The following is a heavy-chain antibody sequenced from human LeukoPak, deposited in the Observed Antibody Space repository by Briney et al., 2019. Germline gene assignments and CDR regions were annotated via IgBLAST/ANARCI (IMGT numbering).Heavy chain of an antibody. D-gene: IGHD3-22*01. Sequence: PGGSLRLSCAASGFTFSSYAMSWVRQAPGKGLEWVSAISGSGGSTYYADSVKGRFTISRDNSKNTLYLQMNSLRAEDTAVYYCARERIGYYYDSSGHRTDAFDIWGQGTMVTVSS. CDR1: GFTFSSYA. CDR2: ISGSGGST. V-gene: IGHV3-23*01. CDR3: ARERIGYYYDSSGHRTDAFDI. J-gene: IGHJ3*02.